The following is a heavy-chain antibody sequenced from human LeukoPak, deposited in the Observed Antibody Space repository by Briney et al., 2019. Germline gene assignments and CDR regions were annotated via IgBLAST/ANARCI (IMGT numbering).Heavy chain of an antibody. CDR1: GYTFTSYD. Sequence: GASVKVSFTSSGYTFTSYDINWVRQATGQGLGWMGWMNPNSGNTGYAQKFQGRVTMTGNTSISTAYMELSSLRSEDTAVYYCARGDTPAQYGMDVWGQGTTVTVSS. CDR3: ARGDTPAQYGMDV. J-gene: IGHJ6*02. CDR2: MNPNSGNT. V-gene: IGHV1-8*01.